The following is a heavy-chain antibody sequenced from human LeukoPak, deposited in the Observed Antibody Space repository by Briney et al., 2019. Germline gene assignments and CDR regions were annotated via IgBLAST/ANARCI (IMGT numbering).Heavy chain of an antibody. D-gene: IGHD6-13*01. J-gene: IGHJ3*02. CDR2: IFTSGNT. CDR3: TRAWQQLAYGFDI. V-gene: IGHV4-4*07. CDR1: GGSISSYY. Sequence: KPSETLSLTCTVSGGSISSYYWIWIRQPAGKGLEWIGRIFTSGNTKYNPSLKSRVTMSVDTSKNQFSLKLTSVTAADTAMYYRTRAWQQLAYGFDIWGQGTMVTASS.